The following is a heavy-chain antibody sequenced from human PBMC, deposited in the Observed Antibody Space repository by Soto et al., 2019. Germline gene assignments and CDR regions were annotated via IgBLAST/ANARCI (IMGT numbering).Heavy chain of an antibody. V-gene: IGHV4-59*01. Sequence: SETLSLTCTVSGGSISSYYWSWIRQPPGKGLEWIGYIYYSGSTNYNPSLKSRVTISVDTSKNQFSLKLSSVTAADTAVYYCARFGPTSTRPFWGQGTLVTVSS. D-gene: IGHD3-10*01. CDR3: ARFGPTSTRPF. J-gene: IGHJ4*02. CDR2: IYYSGST. CDR1: GGSISSYY.